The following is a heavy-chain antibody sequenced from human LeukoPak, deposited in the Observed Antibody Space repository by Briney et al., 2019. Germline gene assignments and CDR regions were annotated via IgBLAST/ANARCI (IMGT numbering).Heavy chain of an antibody. CDR2: ISYDGSNK. J-gene: IGHJ4*02. Sequence: GRSLRLSCAASGFTFSSYGMHWVRQAPGKGLEWVAVISYDGSNKYYADSVKGRFTISRDNSKNTLYLQMNSLRAEDTAVYYCARERSSSWYVYWGQGTLVTVSS. V-gene: IGHV3-30*03. CDR1: GFTFSSYG. CDR3: ARERSSSWYVY. D-gene: IGHD6-13*01.